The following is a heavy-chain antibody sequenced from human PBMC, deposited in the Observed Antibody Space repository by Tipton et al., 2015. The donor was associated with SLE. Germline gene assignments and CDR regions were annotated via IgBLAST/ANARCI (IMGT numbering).Heavy chain of an antibody. CDR3: ARVGDTTMADAFDI. Sequence: LTCAVYGGSFSDYYWSWIRQPPGKGLEWIGEINHSGSTNYNPSLKSRVTISVDTSKKQFSLKMRSVTAADTAVYYCARVGDTTMADAFDIWGQGTMVTVSS. CDR1: GGSFSDYY. J-gene: IGHJ3*02. D-gene: IGHD5-18*01. CDR2: INHSGST. V-gene: IGHV4-34*01.